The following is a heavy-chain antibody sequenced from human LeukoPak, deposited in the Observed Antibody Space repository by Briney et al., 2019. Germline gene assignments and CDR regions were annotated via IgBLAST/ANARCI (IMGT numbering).Heavy chain of an antibody. CDR2: IWYDGSNK. V-gene: IGHV3-33*01. D-gene: IGHD5-24*01. CDR3: ARDHVEMATIEAFDI. CDR1: GFIFSSYG. Sequence: GRSLRLSCAASGFIFSSYGMHWGRQAPGKGLEWVAVIWYDGSNKYYADSVKGRFTISRDNSKNTLYLQMNSLRAEDTAVYYCARDHVEMATIEAFDIWGQGTMVTVSS. J-gene: IGHJ3*02.